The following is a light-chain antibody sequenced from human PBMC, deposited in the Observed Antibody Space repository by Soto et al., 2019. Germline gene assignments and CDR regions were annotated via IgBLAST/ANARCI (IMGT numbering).Light chain of an antibody. CDR2: HAS. CDR1: QSISKW. V-gene: IGKV1-5*01. CDR3: QQYNLYS. Sequence: DVRMTHSPSALSSSLGDRVGITCRASQSISKWLAWYQQKPGTAPKVLIYHASNLQSGVPSRFSGSGSGTEFTLTISSLQPDDFATYYCQQYNLYSFGEGTKVAIK. J-gene: IGKJ1*01.